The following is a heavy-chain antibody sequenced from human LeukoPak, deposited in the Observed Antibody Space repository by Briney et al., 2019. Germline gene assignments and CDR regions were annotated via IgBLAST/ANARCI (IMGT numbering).Heavy chain of an antibody. D-gene: IGHD2-8*01. J-gene: IGHJ6*02. Sequence: ASVKVSCKASGGTFSSNTISWVRQAPGQGLEWMGRIIPILGIANYAQKFQGRVTITADKSTSTAYMELSSLRSEDTAVYYCAYFTNGVCYRGGVYGMDVWGQGTTVTVSS. CDR1: GGTFSSNT. CDR2: IIPILGIA. CDR3: AYFTNGVCYRGGVYGMDV. V-gene: IGHV1-69*02.